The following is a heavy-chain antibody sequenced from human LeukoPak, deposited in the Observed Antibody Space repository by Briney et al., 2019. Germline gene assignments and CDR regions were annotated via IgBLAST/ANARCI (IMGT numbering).Heavy chain of an antibody. D-gene: IGHD6-19*01. V-gene: IGHV1-69*02. Sequence: ASVKVSCKASGGTFSSYTISWVRQAPGQGLEWMGRIIPILGIANYAQKFQGRVTITADKSTSTAYMELSSLRSEDTAVYYCARGKRSSEVDVWGQGTMVTVSS. CDR1: GGTFSSYT. CDR2: IIPILGIA. J-gene: IGHJ6*02. CDR3: ARGKRSSEVDV.